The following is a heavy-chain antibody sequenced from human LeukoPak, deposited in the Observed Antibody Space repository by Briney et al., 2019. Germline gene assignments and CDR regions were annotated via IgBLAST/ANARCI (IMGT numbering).Heavy chain of an antibody. Sequence: PPETLSLTCAVYGGSFSGYYWSWIRQPPGKGLEWIGEINHSGSTNYNPSLKSRVTISVDTSKNQFSLKLSSVTAADTAVYYCARGLKDIVVVVAATPTNWFDHWGQGTLITVSS. CDR2: INHSGST. CDR1: GGSFSGYY. V-gene: IGHV4-34*01. D-gene: IGHD2-15*01. J-gene: IGHJ5*02. CDR3: ARGLKDIVVVVAATPTNWFDH.